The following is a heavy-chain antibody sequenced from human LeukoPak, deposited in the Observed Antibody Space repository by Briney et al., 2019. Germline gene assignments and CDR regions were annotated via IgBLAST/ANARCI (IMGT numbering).Heavy chain of an antibody. CDR2: VWFDGSNK. Sequence: GGSLRLSCVASGFTFSTYGMHWVSQAPGKGLEWVAVVWFDGSNKNYAESVKGRFTISRDNHKNTLYLQMDSLRAEDTAVYYCAREARVAAAGTHWFDPWGQGTLVTVSS. V-gene: IGHV3-33*01. D-gene: IGHD6-13*01. J-gene: IGHJ5*02. CDR1: GFTFSTYG. CDR3: AREARVAAAGTHWFDP.